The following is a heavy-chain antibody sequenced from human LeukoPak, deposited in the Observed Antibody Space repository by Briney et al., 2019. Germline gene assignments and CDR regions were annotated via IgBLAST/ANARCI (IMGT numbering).Heavy chain of an antibody. D-gene: IGHD6-13*01. CDR1: DGSISSSSYY. CDR2: IYYSGST. CDR3: ARQTRLIAAAVDY. J-gene: IGHJ4*02. Sequence: SETLSLTCTVSDGSISSSSYYWGWIRQPPGKGLEWIGSIYYSGSTYYNPSLKSRVTISVDTSKNQFSLKLSSVTAADTAVYYCARQTRLIAAAVDYWGQGTLVTVSS. V-gene: IGHV4-39*01.